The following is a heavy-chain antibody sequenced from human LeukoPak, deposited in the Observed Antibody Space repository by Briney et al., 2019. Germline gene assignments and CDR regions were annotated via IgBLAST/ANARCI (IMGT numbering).Heavy chain of an antibody. D-gene: IGHD1-26*01. CDR2: IYTSGST. J-gene: IGHJ4*02. CDR1: GGSISSGSYY. V-gene: IGHV4-61*02. CDR3: ARGVGATTYYFDC. Sequence: SQTLSLTCTVSGGSISSGSYYWSWIRQPAGKGLEWIGRIYTSGSTNYNPSLKSRVTISVDTSKNQFSLKLSSVTAADTAVYYCARGVGATTYYFDCWGQGTLVTVSS.